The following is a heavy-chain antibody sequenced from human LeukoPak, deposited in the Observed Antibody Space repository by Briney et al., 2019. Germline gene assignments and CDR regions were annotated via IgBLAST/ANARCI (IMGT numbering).Heavy chain of an antibody. J-gene: IGHJ2*01. CDR3: VRYYTRQSWYFDL. CDR2: IKPDGGET. V-gene: IGHV3-7*01. Sequence: GGFLRLSCAASGFTFSSDWMIWVRQAPGKGLEWVANIKPDGGETYYVDSVKGRFTVSRDNARNSLYLQMNSLRAEDTAVYYCVRYYTRQSWYFDLWGRGTLVTVSS. CDR1: GFTFSSDW. D-gene: IGHD3-3*01.